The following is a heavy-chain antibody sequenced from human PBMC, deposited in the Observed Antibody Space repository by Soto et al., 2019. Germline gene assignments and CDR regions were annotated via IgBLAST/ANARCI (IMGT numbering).Heavy chain of an antibody. V-gene: IGHV3-30-3*01. CDR1: GFTFSSYA. CDR2: ISYDGSNK. D-gene: IGHD3-9*01. CDR3: ARDHIYDILTGPPGWFDP. J-gene: IGHJ5*02. Sequence: GGSLRLSCAASGFTFSSYAMHWVRQAPGKGLEWVAVISYDGSNKYYADSVKGRFTISRDNSKNTLYLQMNSLRAEDTAVYYCARDHIYDILTGPPGWFDPWGQGTLVTVSS.